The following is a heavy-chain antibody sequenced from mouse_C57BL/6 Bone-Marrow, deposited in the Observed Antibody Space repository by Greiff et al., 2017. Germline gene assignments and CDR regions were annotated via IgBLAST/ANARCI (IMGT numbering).Heavy chain of an antibody. CDR3: ARGIYYGSSFLDY. Sequence: LVESGAELVKPGASVKISCKASGYAFSSYWMNWVKQRPGKGLEWIGQIYPGDGDTNYNGKFKGKATLTADNSSSTAYMQLSSLTSEDSAVYFCARGIYYGSSFLDYWGQGTTLTVSS. J-gene: IGHJ2*01. CDR2: IYPGDGDT. V-gene: IGHV1-80*01. CDR1: GYAFSSYW. D-gene: IGHD1-1*01.